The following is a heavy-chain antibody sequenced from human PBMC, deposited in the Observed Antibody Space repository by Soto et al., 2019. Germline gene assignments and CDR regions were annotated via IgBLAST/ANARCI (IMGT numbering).Heavy chain of an antibody. CDR1: GGSFSGYY. J-gene: IGHJ4*02. V-gene: IGHV4-34*01. CDR2: INHSGNT. CDR3: ARGRTGGSVFDY. Sequence: SETLSLTCAVYGGSFSGYYWSWIRQPPGKGLEWIGEINHSGNTNYNPSLKSRVTISVDTSKNHFSLKLSSVTAADTAVYYCARGRTGGSVFDYWGQGTLVTVSS. D-gene: IGHD3-10*01.